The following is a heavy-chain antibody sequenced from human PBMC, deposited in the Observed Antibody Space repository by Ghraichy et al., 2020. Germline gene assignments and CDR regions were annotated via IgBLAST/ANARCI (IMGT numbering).Heavy chain of an antibody. CDR2: VDWDDDK. V-gene: IGHV2-70*11. CDR3: ARTRNYGSGYFDY. CDR1: GCWLSTSGVG. D-gene: IGHD3-10*01. Sequence: AVGGCWLSTSGVGVSWDRQPPGKALEWLERVDWDDDKDYSTSLKTRLTISKDTSKNQVVLTMTNVDPVDTATYYCARTRNYGSGYFDYWGQGTPVTVSS. J-gene: IGHJ4*02.